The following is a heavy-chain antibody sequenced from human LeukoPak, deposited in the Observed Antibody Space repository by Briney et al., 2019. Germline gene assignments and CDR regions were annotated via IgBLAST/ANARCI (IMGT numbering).Heavy chain of an antibody. CDR2: TYTSGST. J-gene: IGHJ5*02. D-gene: IGHD1-26*01. Sequence: SETLSLTCTVSGGSISSYYWSWIRQPAGKGLEWIGRTYTSGSTNYNPSLKSRVTMSLDASKNQFSLELNSVTPADTAVYYCARGGNYWPQWWFDPWGRGTLVSVSS. CDR3: ARGGNYWPQWWFDP. CDR1: GGSISSYY. V-gene: IGHV4-4*07.